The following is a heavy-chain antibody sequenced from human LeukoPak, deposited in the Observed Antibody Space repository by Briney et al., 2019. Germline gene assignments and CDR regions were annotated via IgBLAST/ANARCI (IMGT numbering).Heavy chain of an antibody. Sequence: KPSGTLSLTCAVSGGSISSNNWWSWVRQPPGKGLEWIGEIYHSGSTNYNPSLKSRVTISVDKSKSQFSLKLNSVTAADTAVYYCARRPSRYGSGSYYRYWGQGTLVTVSS. CDR1: GGSISSNNW. V-gene: IGHV4-4*02. J-gene: IGHJ4*02. CDR3: ARRPSRYGSGSYYRY. D-gene: IGHD3-10*01. CDR2: IYHSGST.